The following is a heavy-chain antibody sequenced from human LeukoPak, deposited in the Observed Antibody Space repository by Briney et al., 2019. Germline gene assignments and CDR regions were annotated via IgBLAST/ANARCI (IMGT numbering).Heavy chain of an antibody. CDR2: ISDSGGST. CDR1: GFTFSTCA. D-gene: IGHD3-22*01. V-gene: IGHV3-23*01. J-gene: IGHJ4*02. Sequence: GGSLRLSCAASGFTFSTCAMTWVRQAPGKGLEWVSAISDSGGSTYYADSVKGRFTISRDNSKNTLYLQMHSLRSDDTAVYYCARDISHYYDSSGYYLGLFLWGQGTLVTVSS. CDR3: ARDISHYYDSSGYYLGLFL.